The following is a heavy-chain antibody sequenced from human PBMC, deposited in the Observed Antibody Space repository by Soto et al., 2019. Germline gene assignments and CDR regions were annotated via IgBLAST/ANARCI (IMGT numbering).Heavy chain of an antibody. CDR3: ARVVHQGYYGMDV. D-gene: IGHD1-1*01. V-gene: IGHV4-30-4*01. Sequence: SETLSLTCTVSGGSISSGDYYWSWIRQPPGKGLEWIGYIYYSGSTYYNPPLKSRVTISVDTSKNQFSLKLSSVTAADTAVYYCARVVHQGYYGMDVWGQGTTVTVSS. CDR2: IYYSGST. J-gene: IGHJ6*02. CDR1: GGSISSGDYY.